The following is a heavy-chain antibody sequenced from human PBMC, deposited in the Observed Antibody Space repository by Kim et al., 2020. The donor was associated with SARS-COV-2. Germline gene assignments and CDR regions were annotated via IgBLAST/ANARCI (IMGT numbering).Heavy chain of an antibody. CDR1: GGTFSSYA. CDR3: ARDDGREAARLIYYYGMDV. V-gene: IGHV1-69*13. CDR2: IIPIFGTA. Sequence: SVKVSCKASGGTFSSYAISWVRQAPGQGLEWMGGIIPIFGTANYAQKFQGRVTITADESTSTAYMELSSLRSEDTAVYYCARDDGREAARLIYYYGMDVWGQGTTVTVSS. D-gene: IGHD6-6*01. J-gene: IGHJ6*02.